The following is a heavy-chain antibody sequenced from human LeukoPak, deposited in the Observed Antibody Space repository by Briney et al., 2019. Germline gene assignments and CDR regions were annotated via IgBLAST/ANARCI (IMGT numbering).Heavy chain of an antibody. V-gene: IGHV4-39*01. CDR2: IYYSGST. J-gene: IGHJ6*03. D-gene: IGHD3-10*01. Sequence: SETLSLTCAVSGGSISSGGYSWSWIRQPPGKGLEWIGSIYYSGSTYYNPSLKSRVTISVDTSKNQFSLKLSSVTAADTAVYYCARHSPLAMVRRSGPAIYYMDVWGKGTTVTISS. CDR1: GGSISSGGYS. CDR3: ARHSPLAMVRRSGPAIYYMDV.